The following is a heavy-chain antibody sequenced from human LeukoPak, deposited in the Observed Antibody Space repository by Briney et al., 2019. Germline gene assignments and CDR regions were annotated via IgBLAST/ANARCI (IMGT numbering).Heavy chain of an antibody. CDR3: ARAYYYDSSGIDAFDI. CDR1: GYTFTGYY. CDR2: INPNSGGT. J-gene: IGHJ3*02. Sequence: ASVKVSCKASGYTFTGYYMHWVRQAPGQGLEWMGWINPNSGGTNYAQKFQGWVTMTRDTSISTAYMELSRLRSDDTAVYYCARAYYYDSSGIDAFDIWGQGTMVTVSS. D-gene: IGHD3-22*01. V-gene: IGHV1-2*04.